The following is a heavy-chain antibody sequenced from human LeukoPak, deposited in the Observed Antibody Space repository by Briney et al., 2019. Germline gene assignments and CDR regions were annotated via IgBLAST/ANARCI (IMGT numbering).Heavy chain of an antibody. CDR3: AKIMVRGVITPFDY. CDR1: GFTFSSYW. J-gene: IGHJ4*02. D-gene: IGHD3-10*01. V-gene: IGHV3-23*01. Sequence: GGSLRLSCAASGFTFSSYWMHWVRQAPGKGLEWVSAISGSGGSTYYADSVKGRFTISRDNSKNTLYLQMNSLRAEDTAVYYCAKIMVRGVITPFDYWGQGTLVTVSS. CDR2: ISGSGGST.